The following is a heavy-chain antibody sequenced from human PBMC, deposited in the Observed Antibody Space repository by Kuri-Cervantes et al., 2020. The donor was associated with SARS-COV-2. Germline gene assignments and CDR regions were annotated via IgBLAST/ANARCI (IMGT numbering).Heavy chain of an antibody. CDR3: ARSYYGRYSDGFDI. D-gene: IGHD1-26*01. CDR2: IRVSNGNT. V-gene: IGHV1-18*01. CDR1: GYTFTSYA. J-gene: IGHJ3*02. Sequence: ASVKVSCKASGYTFTSYAMHWVRQAPGQGLEWMAWIRVSNGNTNSAQKFQARVAMTTDTSTNTVFMELRSPRSDDTAVYYCARSYYGRYSDGFDIWGQGTLVTVSS.